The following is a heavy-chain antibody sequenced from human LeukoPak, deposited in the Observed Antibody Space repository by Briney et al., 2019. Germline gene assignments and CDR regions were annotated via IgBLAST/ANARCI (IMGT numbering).Heavy chain of an antibody. V-gene: IGHV4-39*07. J-gene: IGHJ5*02. CDR2: IYYSGST. CDR1: GGSISSSSHY. CDR3: ASDFWSGFRYNWFDP. Sequence: SETLSLTCTVSGGSISSSSHYWGWIRQPPGKGLEWIGSIYYSGSTYYNPSLKSRVTISVDTSKNQFSLKLSSVTAADTAVYYCASDFWSGFRYNWFDPWGQGTLVTVSS. D-gene: IGHD3-3*01.